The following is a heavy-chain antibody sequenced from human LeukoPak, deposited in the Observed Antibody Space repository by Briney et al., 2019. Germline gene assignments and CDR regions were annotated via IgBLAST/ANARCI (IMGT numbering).Heavy chain of an antibody. J-gene: IGHJ6*03. CDR1: GFTFSSYS. D-gene: IGHD5-12*01. CDR3: ARGNAGGHDLGYYYYYMDV. CDR2: INHSGST. Sequence: PGGSLRLSCAASGFTFSSYSMNWIRQPPGKGLEWIGQINHSGSTNYNPSLKSRVAISVDTSKNQFSLKLSSVTAADTAVYFCARGNAGGHDLGYYYYYMDVWGKGTTVTVSS. V-gene: IGHV4-34*01.